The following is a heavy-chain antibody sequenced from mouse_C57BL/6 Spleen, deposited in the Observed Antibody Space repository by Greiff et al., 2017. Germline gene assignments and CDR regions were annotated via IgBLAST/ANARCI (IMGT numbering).Heavy chain of an antibody. CDR1: GYTFTSYW. V-gene: IGHV1-59*01. CDR3: ARSYDGYYNY. J-gene: IGHJ2*01. D-gene: IGHD2-3*01. Sequence: VQLQQPGAELVRPGTSVKLSCKASGYTFTSYWMHWVKQRPGQGLEWIGVIDPSDSYTNYNQKFKGKATLTVDTSSSTAYMQLSSLTSADSAVYDCARSYDGYYNYWGQGTTLTVSS. CDR2: IDPSDSYT.